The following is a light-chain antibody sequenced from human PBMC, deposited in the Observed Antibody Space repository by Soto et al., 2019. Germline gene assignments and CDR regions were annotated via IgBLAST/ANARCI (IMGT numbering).Light chain of an antibody. CDR1: ISDARRYNN. Sequence: QTVVTQPPSVCGSAGQTSTISCTGTISDARRYNNVSWYQHHPGKAPKLIIYEVPHRPAGISDRFSASKSGNTDSLTISGRQAEDEADYYCNTLRVHQRYVFGSGTTVTAL. CDR2: EVP. CDR3: NTLRVHQRYV. J-gene: IGLJ1*01. V-gene: IGLV2-14*01.